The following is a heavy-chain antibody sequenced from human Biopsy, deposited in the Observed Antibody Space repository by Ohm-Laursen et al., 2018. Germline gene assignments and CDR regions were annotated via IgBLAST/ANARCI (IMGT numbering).Heavy chain of an antibody. CDR3: ARDRIGGRGDPPDH. V-gene: IGHV1-46*01. CDR1: GYTFIAYY. Sequence: ASVKVSCNAFGYTFIAYYVNWVRQAPGQGLEWMGKINPSGGSTSYAQKFQGRVTMTRDTSTTTVHMELSSLRSEDTAVYYCARDRIGGRGDPPDHWGQGTLVTVSS. J-gene: IGHJ4*02. CDR2: INPSGGST. D-gene: IGHD3-10*01.